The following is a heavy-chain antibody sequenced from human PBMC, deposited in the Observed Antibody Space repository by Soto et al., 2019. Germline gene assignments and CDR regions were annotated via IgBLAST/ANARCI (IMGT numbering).Heavy chain of an antibody. CDR1: GFTFSSYD. J-gene: IGHJ3*02. Sequence: PVGSLRLSCAASGFTFSSYDMHWVRQATGKGLEWVSAIGTAGDTYYPGSVKGRFTISRENAKNSLYLQMNSLRAGDTAVYYCARTYYYDSSGYYHSKIDAFDIWGQGTMVTVSS. V-gene: IGHV3-13*01. CDR2: IGTAGDT. D-gene: IGHD3-22*01. CDR3: ARTYYYDSSGYYHSKIDAFDI.